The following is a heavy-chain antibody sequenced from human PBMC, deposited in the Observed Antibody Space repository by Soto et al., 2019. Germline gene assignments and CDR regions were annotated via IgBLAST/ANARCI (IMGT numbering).Heavy chain of an antibody. CDR2: INPSGGST. V-gene: IGHV1-46*03. J-gene: IGHJ4*02. D-gene: IGHD3-9*01. CDR1: GYTFTSYY. Sequence: GASVKVSCKASGYTFTSYYMHWVRQAPGQGLEWMGIINPSGGSTSYAQKFQGRVTMTRDTSTSTVYMELSSLRSEDTAVYYCARDLLRYYDILTGYSTDESDYWGQGTLVTVSS. CDR3: ARDLLRYYDILTGYSTDESDY.